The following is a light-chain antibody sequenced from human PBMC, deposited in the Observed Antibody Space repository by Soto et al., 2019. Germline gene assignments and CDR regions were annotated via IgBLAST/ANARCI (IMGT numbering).Light chain of an antibody. CDR3: SSYTSSSTLV. Sequence: QSALTQPASVSGSPGQSITISCTGTSSDVGGYNFVSWYQHHPGKAPKLIIYDVNDRPSGVSNRFSGSKSGNTASLTISGLQAEDEADYYCSSYTSSSTLVFGTGTKVTVL. CDR1: SSDVGGYNF. CDR2: DVN. J-gene: IGLJ1*01. V-gene: IGLV2-14*03.